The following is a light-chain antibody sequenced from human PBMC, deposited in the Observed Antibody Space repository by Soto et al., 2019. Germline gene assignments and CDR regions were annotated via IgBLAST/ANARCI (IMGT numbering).Light chain of an antibody. CDR2: DAS. CDR3: QQRTNRPPGLT. Sequence: EIVWTKSPATLSLSPGERATLSCRASQSVSSSLAWYQQKPGQAPRLLIYDASYRATGIPARFSGSGSGTDCTLTISSLEPSDFAVYYSQQRTNRPPGLTFGGGTNVEIK. V-gene: IGKV3-11*01. CDR1: QSVSSS. J-gene: IGKJ4*02.